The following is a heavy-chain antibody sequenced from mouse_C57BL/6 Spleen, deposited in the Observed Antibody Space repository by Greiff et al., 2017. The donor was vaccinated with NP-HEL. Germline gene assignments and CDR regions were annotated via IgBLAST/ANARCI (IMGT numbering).Heavy chain of an antibody. D-gene: IGHD3-2*02. CDR2: INPNYGTT. CDR1: GYSFTDYN. V-gene: IGHV1-39*01. J-gene: IGHJ2*01. CDR3: ARSGSSGYYFDY. Sequence: VHVKQSGPELVKPGASVKISCKASGYSFTDYNMNWVKQSNGKSLEWIGVINPNYGTTSYNQKFKGKATLTVDQSSSTAYMQLNSLTSEDSAVYYCARSGSSGYYFDYWGQGTTLTVSS.